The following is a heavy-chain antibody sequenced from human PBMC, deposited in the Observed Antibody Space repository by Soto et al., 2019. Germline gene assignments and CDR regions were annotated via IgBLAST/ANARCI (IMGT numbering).Heavy chain of an antibody. CDR1: GGSISSSSYY. CDR2: IYYSGST. J-gene: IGHJ4*02. Sequence: QLQLQESGPGLVKPSETLSLTCTVSGGSISSSSYYWGWIRQPPGKGLEWIGSIYYSGSTYYNPSLKSRVTISVDTSKNQFSLKLSSVTAADTAVYYCARPDSSGYYPDYWGQGTLVTVSS. D-gene: IGHD3-22*01. CDR3: ARPDSSGYYPDY. V-gene: IGHV4-39*01.